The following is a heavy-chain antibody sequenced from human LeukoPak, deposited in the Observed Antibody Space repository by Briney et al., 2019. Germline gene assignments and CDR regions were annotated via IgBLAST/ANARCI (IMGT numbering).Heavy chain of an antibody. CDR2: IISIFGTA. CDR3: ARGPAPDSSGYQYYFDY. J-gene: IGHJ4*02. D-gene: IGHD3-22*01. Sequence: SVKVSCKASGGTFISYAISWVRQAPGQGLEWMGGIISIFGTANYAQKLQGRVTITADESTSTAYMELSSLRSEDTAVYYCARGPAPDSSGYQYYFDYWGQGTLVTVSS. V-gene: IGHV1-69*13. CDR1: GGTFISYA.